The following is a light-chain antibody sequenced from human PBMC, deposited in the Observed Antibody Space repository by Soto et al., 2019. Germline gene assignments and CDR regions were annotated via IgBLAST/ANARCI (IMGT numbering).Light chain of an antibody. Sequence: EIVLTQSPGTLSLSPGERATLSCRASQSVSRNYLAWYQQKPGQAPRLLIYGASTRATDIPDRFSGSGSGTDFPLTISSLEPEDFAVYFCQQYGDSPQTFGHGTKVEIK. V-gene: IGKV3-20*01. CDR1: QSVSRNY. CDR3: QQYGDSPQT. J-gene: IGKJ1*01. CDR2: GAS.